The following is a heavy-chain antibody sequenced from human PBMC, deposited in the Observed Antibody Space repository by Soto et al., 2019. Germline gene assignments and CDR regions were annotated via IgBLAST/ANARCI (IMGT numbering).Heavy chain of an antibody. V-gene: IGHV4-30-4*01. CDR2: IYYSGST. CDR3: ARAAYYDFWSGYYTGMDV. Sequence: SETLSLTCTVSGGSISSGDYYWSWIRQPPGKGLEWIGYIYYSGSTYYNPSLKSRVTISVDTSKNQSSLKLSSVTAADTAVYYCARAAYYDFWSGYYTGMDVWGQGTTVTVSS. J-gene: IGHJ6*02. D-gene: IGHD3-3*01. CDR1: GGSISSGDYY.